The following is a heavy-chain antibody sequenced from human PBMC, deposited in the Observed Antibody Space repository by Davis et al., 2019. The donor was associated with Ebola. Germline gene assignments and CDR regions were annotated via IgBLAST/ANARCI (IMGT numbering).Heavy chain of an antibody. CDR3: ARDLPVIVGVPAAIEDGMDV. CDR1: GFTFSSYA. Sequence: GESLKISCAASGFTFSSYAMHWVRQAPGKGLEWVAVISYDGSNTYYADSVKGRFTISRDNSKNPLYLQMNSLRAEDTAVYTCARDLPVIVGVPAAIEDGMDVWGQGTTVTVSS. J-gene: IGHJ6*02. V-gene: IGHV3-30-3*01. D-gene: IGHD2-2*01. CDR2: ISYDGSNT.